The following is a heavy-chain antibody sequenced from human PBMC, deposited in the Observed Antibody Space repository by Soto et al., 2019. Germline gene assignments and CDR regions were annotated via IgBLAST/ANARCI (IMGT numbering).Heavy chain of an antibody. J-gene: IGHJ6*03. D-gene: IGHD6-13*01. Sequence: EVQLVESGGGLVQPGGSLRLSCSASGFTVSNNFMTWVRQAPGKGLEWVSVIYSGGNTYHADSVKGRFTISRDSSQNTVYLQMNSLRADDTAVYFCARDLAATGTWYVHVWGKGTTVTVSS. CDR2: IYSGGNT. V-gene: IGHV3-66*01. CDR3: ARDLAATGTWYVHV. CDR1: GFTVSNNF.